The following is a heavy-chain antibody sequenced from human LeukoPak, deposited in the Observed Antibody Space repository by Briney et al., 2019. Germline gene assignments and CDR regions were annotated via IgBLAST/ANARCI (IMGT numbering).Heavy chain of an antibody. Sequence: AASVKVSCKASGGTFSSYAISWVRQAPGQGLEWMGGIIPIFGTANYAQKFQGRVTITADESTSTAYMELSSLRSEDTAVYYCASEQLVTVPHYYYYYGMDVWGQGTTVTVSS. D-gene: IGHD6-13*01. CDR3: ASEQLVTVPHYYYYYGMDV. CDR2: IIPIFGTA. CDR1: GGTFSSYA. V-gene: IGHV1-69*13. J-gene: IGHJ6*02.